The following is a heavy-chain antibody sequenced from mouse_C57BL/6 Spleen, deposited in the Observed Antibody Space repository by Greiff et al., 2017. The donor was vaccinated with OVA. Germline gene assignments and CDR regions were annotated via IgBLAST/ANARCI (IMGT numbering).Heavy chain of an antibody. Sequence: VQPQESGAELVRPGASVKLSCKASGYTFIDYYINWVKQRPGQGLEWIARIYPGSGNTYYNEKLKGKATLTAEKSSSTAYMQLSSLTSEDSAVYFCARGGTTAPRPFAYWGQGTLVTVSA. CDR1: GYTFIDYY. D-gene: IGHD1-2*01. CDR3: ARGGTTAPRPFAY. CDR2: IYPGSGNT. V-gene: IGHV1-76*01. J-gene: IGHJ3*01.